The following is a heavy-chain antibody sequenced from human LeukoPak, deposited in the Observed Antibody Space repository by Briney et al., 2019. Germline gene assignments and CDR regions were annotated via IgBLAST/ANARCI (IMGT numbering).Heavy chain of an antibody. J-gene: IGHJ6*03. CDR3: ARGGLTIFGVVNYMDV. CDR1: GFTFSSYW. Sequence: GGSLRLSCAASGFTFSSYWMSWVRQAPGKGLEGVANIKQDGSEKDYVDSVKGRFTISRDNAKNSMYLQMNSLRAEDTALYYCARGGLTIFGVVNYMDVWGKGTTVTVSS. CDR2: IKQDGSEK. D-gene: IGHD3-3*01. V-gene: IGHV3-7*03.